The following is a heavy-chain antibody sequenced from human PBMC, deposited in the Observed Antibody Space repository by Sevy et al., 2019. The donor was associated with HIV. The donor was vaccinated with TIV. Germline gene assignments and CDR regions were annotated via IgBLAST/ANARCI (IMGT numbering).Heavy chain of an antibody. D-gene: IGHD1-26*01. CDR3: ARGGGWEVGSLDNWFDP. J-gene: IGHJ5*02. V-gene: IGHV3-23*01. CDR2: ISGSGDTT. Sequence: GGSLRLSCAASGFTFSSYAMSWVRQAPEKGLEWVSTISGSGDTTYYADSVKGRFTISSDNSGNTLYLQMNSLGTEDTAVYYGARGGGWEVGSLDNWFDPWGQGTLVTVSS. CDR1: GFTFSSYA.